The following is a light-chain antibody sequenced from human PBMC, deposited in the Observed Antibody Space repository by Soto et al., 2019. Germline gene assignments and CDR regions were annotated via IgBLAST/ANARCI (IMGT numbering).Light chain of an antibody. V-gene: IGKV2-28*01. Sequence: DMVMTKSPLSLPVTPGEPASISCRSSQSLLHSNGYNYLDWYLQKPGQSPQLLIYLGSYRASGVPDRFSGSGSGTDFTLKISRVEAEDVGVYYCMQALQTRTFGQGTKVDI. CDR1: QSLLHSNGYNY. CDR2: LGS. J-gene: IGKJ1*01. CDR3: MQALQTRT.